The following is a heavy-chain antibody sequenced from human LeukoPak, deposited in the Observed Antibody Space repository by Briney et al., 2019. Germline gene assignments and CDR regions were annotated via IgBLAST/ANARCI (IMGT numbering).Heavy chain of an antibody. CDR2: IYYSGST. CDR3: ARRAAAAGVSFDY. V-gene: IGHV4-39*01. CDR1: GGSISSSSYY. J-gene: IGHJ4*02. Sequence: SETLSLTCTVSGGSISSSSYYSGWIRQPPGKGLEWIGSIYYSGSTYYNPSLKSRVTISVDTSKNQFSLKLSSVTAADTAVYYWARRAAAAGVSFDYWGQGTLVTVSS. D-gene: IGHD6-13*01.